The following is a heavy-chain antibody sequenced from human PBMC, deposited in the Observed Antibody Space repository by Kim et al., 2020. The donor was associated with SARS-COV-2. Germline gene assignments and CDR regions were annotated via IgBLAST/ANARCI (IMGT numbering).Heavy chain of an antibody. D-gene: IGHD3-10*02. CDR1: GVTFTGYW. Sequence: GGSLRLSCAVSGVTFTGYWMHWVRQAPGKGLVWVSRINNDGAITNYADSVKGRFSISRDNAKNTLFLQMNSLGAEDTALYYCVRGRGNYVNAFFYWGQG. J-gene: IGHJ4*02. V-gene: IGHV3-74*01. CDR3: VRGRGNYVNAFFY. CDR2: INNDGAIT.